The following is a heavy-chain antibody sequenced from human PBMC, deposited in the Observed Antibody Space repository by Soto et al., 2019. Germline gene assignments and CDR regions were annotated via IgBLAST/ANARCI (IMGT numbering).Heavy chain of an antibody. V-gene: IGHV4-30-4*01. Sequence: PSETLSLTCSVSGGSISRDDYYWSWIRQPPGKGLEWIGYIYYNGNTYYNPSLTSRFTISVDTSKSQFSLKLSSVTAADTAVYYCARVPDRWGQGTLVTVSS. CDR1: GGSISRDDYY. CDR2: IYYNGNT. D-gene: IGHD2-2*01. CDR3: ARVPDR. J-gene: IGHJ5*02.